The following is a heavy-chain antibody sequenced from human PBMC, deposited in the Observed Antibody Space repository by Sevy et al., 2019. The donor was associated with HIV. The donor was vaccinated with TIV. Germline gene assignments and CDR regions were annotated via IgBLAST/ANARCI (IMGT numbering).Heavy chain of an antibody. V-gene: IGHV1-24*01. CDR2: FDPEDGDT. CDR1: GYTLTKLD. J-gene: IGHJ4*02. Sequence: ASVKVSCKVSGYTLTKLDMHWVRQAPGKGLEWMGGFDPEDGDTFYAQKFQGRVTMIEDTSTDTAYMELSSLRSEDTAVYYCTTMEYYHNIIGSSSGDYWGQGTLVTVSS. CDR3: TTMEYYHNIIGSSSGDY. D-gene: IGHD3-22*01.